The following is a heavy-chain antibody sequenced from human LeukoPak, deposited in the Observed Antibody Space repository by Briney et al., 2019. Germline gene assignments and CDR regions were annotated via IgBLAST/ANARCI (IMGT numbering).Heavy chain of an antibody. D-gene: IGHD1-26*01. CDR1: GGTFSSYA. Sequence: SVKVSCKASGGTFSSYAISWVRQAPGQGLEWMGGIIPIFGTANYAQKFQGRVTITTDESTSTAYMALSSLRTEDTAVVYGARDEIVPKHYFDYWGQGTLVTVSS. J-gene: IGHJ4*02. V-gene: IGHV1-69*05. CDR2: IIPIFGTA. CDR3: ARDEIVPKHYFDY.